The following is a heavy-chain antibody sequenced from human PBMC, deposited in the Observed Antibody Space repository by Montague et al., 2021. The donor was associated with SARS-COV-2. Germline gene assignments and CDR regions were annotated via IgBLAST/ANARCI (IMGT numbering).Heavy chain of an antibody. Sequence: SLRLSCSASGLTFSSYAMSWVRQAPGKGLEWVSVIYSGGSSTYYXDSVKGRFTISRDNSKNTLYLQMNSLRAEDTAVYYCAKDLEEFITIFGVVTKSPLGMDVWGQGTTVTVSS. CDR1: GLTFSSYA. CDR2: IYSGGSST. V-gene: IGHV3-23*03. CDR3: AKDLEEFITIFGVVTKSPLGMDV. J-gene: IGHJ6*02. D-gene: IGHD3-3*01.